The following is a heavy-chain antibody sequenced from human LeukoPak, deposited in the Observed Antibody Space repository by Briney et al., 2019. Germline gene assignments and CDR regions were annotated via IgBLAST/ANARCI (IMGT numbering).Heavy chain of an antibody. Sequence: GGSLRLSCAASGFTVSGNYMSWVRQAPGKGLEYVAVIYSGGDTYYADSVKGRFTISRDKSKNTLYLQMNSLRAEDTAVYYCARDTNGYGYSSSSDAFDIWGQGTMVTVSS. CDR1: GFTVSGNY. J-gene: IGHJ3*02. CDR2: IYSGGDT. CDR3: ARDTNGYGYSSSSDAFDI. V-gene: IGHV3-53*01. D-gene: IGHD6-6*01.